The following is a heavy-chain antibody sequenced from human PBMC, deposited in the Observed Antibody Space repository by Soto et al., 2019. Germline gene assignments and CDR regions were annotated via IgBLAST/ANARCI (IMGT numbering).Heavy chain of an antibody. CDR2: ISSSLGHT. J-gene: IGHJ4*02. V-gene: IGHV3-11*03. CDR1: GFDFSDFH. D-gene: IGHD1-1*01. CDR3: AANWNFGLNF. Sequence: GGSLRLSCVASGFDFSDFHISWVRQAPGKGLEWISYISSSLGHTDYAESVKGRFTFSRDNAKSSVFLEMSDLRSDDTAVYYCAANWNFGLNFWGQGTLVTVSS.